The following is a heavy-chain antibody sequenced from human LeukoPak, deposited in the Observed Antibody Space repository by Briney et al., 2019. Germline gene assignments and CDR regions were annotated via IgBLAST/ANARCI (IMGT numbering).Heavy chain of an antibody. Sequence: ASVKVSCKASGYTFTSYYMHWVRQAPGQGLEWMGIINPSGGSTTYAQNFQGRVTMTRDMSTSTVYMELSSLRSEDTAVYYCARPGYYGSGAYYTAFDSWGQGTLVTVSS. J-gene: IGHJ4*02. CDR1: GYTFTSYY. D-gene: IGHD3-10*01. CDR3: ARPGYYGSGAYYTAFDS. CDR2: INPSGGST. V-gene: IGHV1-46*01.